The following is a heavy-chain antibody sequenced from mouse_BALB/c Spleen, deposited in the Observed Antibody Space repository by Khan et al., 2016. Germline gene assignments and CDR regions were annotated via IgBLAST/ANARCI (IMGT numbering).Heavy chain of an antibody. D-gene: IGHD2-12*01. J-gene: IGHJ3*01. Sequence: QVQLKQSGPGLVAPSQSLSITCTVSGFSLTGYGVNWARQPPGKGLEWLGTIWGDGRTDYNSALKSSVRISKDNAKSQVFLKMNSLQTDDTANYYWSSDYDGFAYWGQGTLVIVSA. V-gene: IGHV2-6-7*01. CDR3: SSDYDGFAY. CDR1: GFSLTGYG. CDR2: IWGDGRT.